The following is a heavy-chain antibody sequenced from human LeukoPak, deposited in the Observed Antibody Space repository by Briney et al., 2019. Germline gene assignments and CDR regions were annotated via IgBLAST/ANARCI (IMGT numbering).Heavy chain of an antibody. J-gene: IGHJ2*01. CDR2: INHSGST. D-gene: IGHD2-15*01. Sequence: SETLSLTRAVYGGSFCGYYWSWIRQPPGKGLEWIGEINHSGSTNYNPSLKSRVTISVDTSKNQFSLKLSSVTAADTAVYYCARGERSLVADQFDLSGRGTLFTVSS. CDR1: GGSFCGYY. CDR3: ARGERSLVADQFDL. V-gene: IGHV4-34*01.